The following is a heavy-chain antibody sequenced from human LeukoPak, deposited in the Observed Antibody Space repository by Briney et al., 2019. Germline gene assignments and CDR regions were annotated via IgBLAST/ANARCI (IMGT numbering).Heavy chain of an antibody. CDR3: ARENWRSKSIGFDS. J-gene: IGHJ4*02. CDR2: IYSSGST. CDR1: GGSINSFY. D-gene: IGHD6-6*01. Sequence: SETLSLTCTVSGGSINSFYWTWIRQPAGKGLEWIGRIYSSGSTNFNPSLKSRVTMSVDTSKNQFSLRLSSVTAADTAAYFCARENWRSKSIGFDSWAREPWSPSPQ. V-gene: IGHV4-4*07.